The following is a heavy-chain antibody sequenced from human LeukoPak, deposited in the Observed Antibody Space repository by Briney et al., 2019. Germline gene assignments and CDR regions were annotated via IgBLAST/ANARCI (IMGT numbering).Heavy chain of an antibody. D-gene: IGHD3-22*01. J-gene: IGHJ4*02. V-gene: IGHV1-2*06. CDR2: INPNSGGT. Sequence: GASVKVSCKASGYTFTGYYMHWVRQAPGQGHEWMGRINPNSGGTNYAQKFQGRVTMTRDTSISTAYMELSRLRSDDTAVCYCARGTRSEDSSGYYLDWGQGTLVTVSS. CDR3: ARGTRSEDSSGYYLD. CDR1: GYTFTGYY.